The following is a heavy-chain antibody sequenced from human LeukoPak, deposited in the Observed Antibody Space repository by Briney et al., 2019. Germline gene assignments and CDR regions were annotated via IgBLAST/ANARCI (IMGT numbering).Heavy chain of an antibody. D-gene: IGHD6-6*01. CDR3: ARAPRAENWFDP. CDR2: IYTNGST. J-gene: IGHJ5*02. Sequence: PSETLSLTCTVSGGSISSGSYYWSWIRQPAGKGLEWIGRIYTNGSTNYNPSLKSRVTISVDTSKNQFSLKLSSVTAADTAVYYCARAPRAENWFDPWGQGTLVTVSS. V-gene: IGHV4-61*02. CDR1: GGSISSGSYY.